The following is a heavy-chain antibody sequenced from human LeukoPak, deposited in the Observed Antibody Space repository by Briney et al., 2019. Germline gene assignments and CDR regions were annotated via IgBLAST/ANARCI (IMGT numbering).Heavy chain of an antibody. CDR1: GESFSGYS. CDR2: TNQRRNT. Sequence: SETLSLTCVVYGESFSGYSWSWIRQPPGKGLEWIGETNQRRNTNYNPPLKSRVTISIDTSKNQFSLKLSSVTAADTAVYYCARHGWHAWYFDLWGRGTLVTVSS. J-gene: IGHJ2*01. CDR3: ARHGWHAWYFDL. V-gene: IGHV4-34*01. D-gene: IGHD6-19*01.